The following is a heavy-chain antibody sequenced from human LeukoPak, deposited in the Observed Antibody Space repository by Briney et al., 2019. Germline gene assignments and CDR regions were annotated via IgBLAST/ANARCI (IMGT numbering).Heavy chain of an antibody. CDR1: GFTVSSNY. CDR3: ARDGGYCSSTSCHRYFDY. CDR2: IYSGGST. V-gene: IGHV3-53*01. D-gene: IGHD2-2*02. J-gene: IGHJ4*02. Sequence: GGSLRLSCAASGFTVSSNYMSWVRQAPGKGLEWVSVIYSGGSTYYADSVKGRFTISRDNSKNTLYLQMNSLRAEDTAVYYCARDGGYCSSTSCHRYFDYWGQGTLVTVSS.